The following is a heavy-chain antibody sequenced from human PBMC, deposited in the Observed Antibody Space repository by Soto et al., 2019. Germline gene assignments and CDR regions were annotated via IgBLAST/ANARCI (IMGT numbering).Heavy chain of an antibody. CDR3: ARVTLRGYSYGYYYYGMDV. J-gene: IGHJ6*02. CDR2: INPNSGGT. V-gene: IGHV1-2*02. CDR1: GYTFTGYY. D-gene: IGHD5-18*01. Sequence: QVQLVQSGAEVKKPGASVKVSCKASGYTFTGYYMHWVRQAPGQGLEGMGWINPNSGGTNDAQKFQGRVTMTRDTAISTAYMELSRLRSEDTAVYYCARVTLRGYSYGYYYYGMDVWGQGTTVTVSS.